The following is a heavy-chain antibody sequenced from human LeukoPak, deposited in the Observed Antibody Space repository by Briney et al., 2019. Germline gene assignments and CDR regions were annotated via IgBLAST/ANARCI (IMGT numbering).Heavy chain of an antibody. Sequence: GGSLRLSCVGSGFTFRSHWVNWVRQSPGEGVEWVANIKPDGIDKYYVDSARGRLTVSRDNPKNSAFMQMTSLKAEDTAIYYCATISAQTFDIWGQGTLVSVS. V-gene: IGHV3-7*01. CDR2: IKPDGIDK. D-gene: IGHD5-24*01. CDR1: GFTFRSHW. J-gene: IGHJ3*02. CDR3: ATISAQTFDI.